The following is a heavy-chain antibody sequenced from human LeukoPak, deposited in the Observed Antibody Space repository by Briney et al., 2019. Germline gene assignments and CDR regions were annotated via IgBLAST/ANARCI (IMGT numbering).Heavy chain of an antibody. Sequence: GGSLRLSCAASGFTFDDYAMHWVRQAPGKGLGGVSGISWNSGSIGYADSVKGRFTISRDNAKNSLYLQMNSLRAEDTALYYCAKDMWGSSSWYLAESAGKTYGMDVWGQGTTVTVSS. CDR1: GFTFDDYA. J-gene: IGHJ6*02. D-gene: IGHD6-13*01. CDR2: ISWNSGSI. CDR3: AKDMWGSSSWYLAESAGKTYGMDV. V-gene: IGHV3-9*01.